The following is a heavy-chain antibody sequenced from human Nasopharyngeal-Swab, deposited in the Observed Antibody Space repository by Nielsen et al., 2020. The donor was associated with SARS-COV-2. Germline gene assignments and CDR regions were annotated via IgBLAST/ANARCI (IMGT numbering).Heavy chain of an antibody. CDR3: AKDHNSSGWPYGMDV. J-gene: IGHJ6*02. CDR2: NSGSGGST. CDR1: GFTFSSYA. D-gene: IGHD6-19*01. V-gene: IGHV3-23*01. Sequence: GESLKISCAASGFTFSSYARSWVSQAPGKGLEWVSANSGSGGSTYYADSVKGRFTISRDNSKNTLYLQMNSLRAEDTAVYYCAKDHNSSGWPYGMDVWGQGTTVTVSS.